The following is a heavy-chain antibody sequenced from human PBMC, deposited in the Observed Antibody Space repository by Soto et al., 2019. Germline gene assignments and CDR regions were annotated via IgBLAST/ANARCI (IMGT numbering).Heavy chain of an antibody. CDR3: ARVLKGWYNWNYYYYGMDV. V-gene: IGHV1-69*06. CDR2: IIPIFGTA. Sequence: GASVKVSCKASGGTFSSYAISWVRQAPGQGLEWMGGIIPIFGTANYAQKFQGRVTITADKSTSTAYMELSSLRSEDTAVYYCARVLKGWYNWNYYYYGMDVWGQGTTVTVSS. CDR1: GGTFSSYA. D-gene: IGHD1-20*01. J-gene: IGHJ6*02.